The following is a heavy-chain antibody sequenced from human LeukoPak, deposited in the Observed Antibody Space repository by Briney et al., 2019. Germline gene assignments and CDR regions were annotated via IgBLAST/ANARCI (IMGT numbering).Heavy chain of an antibody. J-gene: IGHJ4*02. D-gene: IGHD6-13*01. Sequence: GRSLRPSCAASGFTFSSYGMHWVRQAPGKGLEWVAVISYDGSNKYYADSVKGRFTISRDNSKNTLYLQMNSLRAEDTAVYYCAKYSVAAADFDYWGQGTLVTVSS. CDR2: ISYDGSNK. CDR1: GFTFSSYG. CDR3: AKYSVAAADFDY. V-gene: IGHV3-30*18.